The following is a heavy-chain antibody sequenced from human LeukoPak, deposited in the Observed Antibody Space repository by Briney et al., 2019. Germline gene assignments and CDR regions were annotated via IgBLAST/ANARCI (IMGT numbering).Heavy chain of an antibody. CDR3: ARAENGNYVSSNYGIDV. V-gene: IGHV4-30-2*01. CDR1: GGSISSGGYS. CDR2: IYHSGST. D-gene: IGHD4-17*01. J-gene: IGHJ6*02. Sequence: SQTLSLTCAVSGGSISSGGYSWSWIRQPPGKGLEWIGYIYHSGSTYYNPSLKSRVTISVDRSKNQFSLKLSSVTAADTAVYYCARAENGNYVSSNYGIDVWGQGTTVTVSS.